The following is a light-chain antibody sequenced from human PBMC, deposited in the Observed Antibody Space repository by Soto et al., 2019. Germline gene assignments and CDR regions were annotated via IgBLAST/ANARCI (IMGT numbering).Light chain of an antibody. CDR1: QSVSSSY. CDR3: QQYGSSRLP. Sequence: GLTQSPGTLSLSPGERATLSCRASQSVSSSYLAWYQQKPGQAPRLLIYGASSRATGIPDRFSGSGSGTDFTLTISRLEPEDFAVYYCQQYGSSRLPFAGGTKVDI. V-gene: IGKV3-20*01. CDR2: GAS. J-gene: IGKJ4*01.